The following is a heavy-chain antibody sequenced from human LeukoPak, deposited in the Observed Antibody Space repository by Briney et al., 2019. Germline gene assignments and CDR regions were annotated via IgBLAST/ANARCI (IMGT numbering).Heavy chain of an antibody. Sequence: PGGSLRLSCVASGFAFSSYGMNWVRQAPGKGLEWVAIVSYDGSNKYYAESVKGRFTISRDNSKNTLYLEMNSLRGEDTAVYYCAKDRRDGYNTDAFDIWGQGTMVTVSS. V-gene: IGHV3-30*18. D-gene: IGHD5-24*01. J-gene: IGHJ3*02. CDR1: GFAFSSYG. CDR2: VSYDGSNK. CDR3: AKDRRDGYNTDAFDI.